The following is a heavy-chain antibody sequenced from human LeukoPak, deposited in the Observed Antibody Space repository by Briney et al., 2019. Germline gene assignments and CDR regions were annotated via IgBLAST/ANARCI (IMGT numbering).Heavy chain of an antibody. Sequence: SVKVSCKASGGTFSSYAISWVRQAPGQGLEWMGGIIPIFGTANYAQKFQGRVTITADKSTGTAYMELSSLRSEDTAVYYCARGASGYSYGYVDYWGQGTLVTVSS. CDR3: ARGASGYSYGYVDY. CDR2: IIPIFGTA. V-gene: IGHV1-69*06. J-gene: IGHJ4*02. CDR1: GGTFSSYA. D-gene: IGHD5-18*01.